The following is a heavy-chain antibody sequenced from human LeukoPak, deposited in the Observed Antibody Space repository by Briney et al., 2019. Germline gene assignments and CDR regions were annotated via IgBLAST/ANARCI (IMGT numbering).Heavy chain of an antibody. D-gene: IGHD1-26*01. CDR1: GFTFSNYW. J-gene: IGHJ4*02. CDR3: ARGTVGQRGYFVL. CDR2: IKQDGSKK. Sequence: GGSLRLSCAASGFTFSNYWMTWVRQAPGKGLEWVANIKQDGSKKYYADSVTGRFTISRDNSKNSLYLQMNSLRAEDTAVYYCARGTVGQRGYFVLWGQKTLVTVSS. V-gene: IGHV3-7*05.